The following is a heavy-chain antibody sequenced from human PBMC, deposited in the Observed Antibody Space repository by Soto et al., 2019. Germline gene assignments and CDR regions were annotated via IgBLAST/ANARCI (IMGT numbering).Heavy chain of an antibody. Sequence: GGSLRLSCAASGFTFSGYGMHWVRQAPGKGLEWVAVISYDGSNKYYADSVKGRFTISRDNSKNTLYLQMNSLRAEDTAVYYCAKDGLRYFDGLSPKWYYYGMDVWAQGTTVTVSS. CDR2: ISYDGSNK. CDR1: GFTFSGYG. CDR3: AKDGLRYFDGLSPKWYYYGMDV. V-gene: IGHV3-30*18. J-gene: IGHJ6*02. D-gene: IGHD3-9*01.